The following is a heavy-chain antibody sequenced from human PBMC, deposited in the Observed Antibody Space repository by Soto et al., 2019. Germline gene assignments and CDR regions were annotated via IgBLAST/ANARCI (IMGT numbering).Heavy chain of an antibody. D-gene: IGHD3-3*01. CDR2: INHSGST. V-gene: IGHV4-34*01. CDR1: GGSFSGYY. J-gene: IGHJ6*02. CDR3: ARVSEVITIFSYYGMDV. Sequence: SETLSLTCAVYGGSFSGYYWSWIRQPPGKGLEWIGEINHSGSTNYNPSLKSRVTISVDTSKNQFSLKLSSVTAADTAVYYCARVSEVITIFSYYGMDVWGQGPMVTVSS.